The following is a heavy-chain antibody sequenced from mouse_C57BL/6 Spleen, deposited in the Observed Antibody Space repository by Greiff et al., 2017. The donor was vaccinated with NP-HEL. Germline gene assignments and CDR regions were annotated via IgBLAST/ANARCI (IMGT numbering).Heavy chain of an antibody. J-gene: IGHJ2*01. Sequence: VQLQQSGPELVKPGASVKISCKASGYAFSSSWMNWVKQRPGKGLEWIGRIYPGDGDTNYNGKFKGKATLTADKSSSTAYMQLSSRTSEVSAVYFCARWLPHFDYWGQGTTLTVSS. D-gene: IGHD2-2*01. CDR1: GYAFSSSW. CDR2: IYPGDGDT. CDR3: ARWLPHFDY. V-gene: IGHV1-82*01.